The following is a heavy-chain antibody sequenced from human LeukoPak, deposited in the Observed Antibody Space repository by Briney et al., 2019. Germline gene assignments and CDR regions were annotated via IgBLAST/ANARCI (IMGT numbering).Heavy chain of an antibody. D-gene: IGHD5-18*01. J-gene: IGHJ4*02. Sequence: SETLSLTCTVSGGSISSYYWSWIRQPPGKGLEWIGYIYYSGSTNYNPSLKSRVTISVDTSKNQFSLKLSSVTAADTAVYYCARVKVDTAMVPPHFDYWGQGTLVTVSS. CDR3: ARVKVDTAMVPPHFDY. CDR1: GGSISSYY. CDR2: IYYSGST. V-gene: IGHV4-59*01.